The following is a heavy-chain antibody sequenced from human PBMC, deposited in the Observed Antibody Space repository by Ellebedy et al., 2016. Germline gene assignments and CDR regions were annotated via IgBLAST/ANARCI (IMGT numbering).Heavy chain of an antibody. Sequence: GGSLRLXXAASGFTFSKYWMTWVRQSPGKGLDWVANIKEDGSDKYYVESVKGRFTISRDNARNSLYLQMNSLRGEDTAVYYCARDLPHWAIDIWGQGSMVTVS. CDR1: GFTFSKYW. V-gene: IGHV3-7*01. CDR2: IKEDGSDK. CDR3: ARDLPHWAIDI. J-gene: IGHJ3*02.